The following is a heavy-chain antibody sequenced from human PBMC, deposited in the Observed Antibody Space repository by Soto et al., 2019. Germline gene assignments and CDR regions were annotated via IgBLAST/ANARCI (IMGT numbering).Heavy chain of an antibody. CDR1: GYTFTSYG. D-gene: IGHD5-12*01. Sequence: ASVKVSCKASGYTFTSYGISWVRQAPGQGLEWMGWISAYNGNTNYAQKLQGRVTMTTDTSTSTAYMELRSLRSDDTAVYYCATTKSGYDLGDAFDIWGQGTMVTVSS. CDR3: ATTKSGYDLGDAFDI. CDR2: ISAYNGNT. V-gene: IGHV1-18*01. J-gene: IGHJ3*02.